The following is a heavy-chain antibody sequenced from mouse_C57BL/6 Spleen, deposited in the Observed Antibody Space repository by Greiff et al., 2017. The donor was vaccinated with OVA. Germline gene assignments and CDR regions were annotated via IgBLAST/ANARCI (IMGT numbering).Heavy chain of an antibody. CDR1: GYTFTSYW. Sequence: VQLQQSGAELVKPGASVKLSCKASGYTFTSYWMQWVKQRPGQGLEWIGEIDPSDSYTNYNQKFKGKATLTVDTSSSTAYMQLSSLTSEDSAVYYCARSLLRDYFDYWGQGTTLTVSS. CDR3: ARSLLRDYFDY. D-gene: IGHD1-1*01. J-gene: IGHJ2*01. V-gene: IGHV1-50*01. CDR2: IDPSDSYT.